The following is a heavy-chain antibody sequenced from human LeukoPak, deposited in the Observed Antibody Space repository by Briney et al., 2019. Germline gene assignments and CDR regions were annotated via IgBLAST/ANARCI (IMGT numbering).Heavy chain of an antibody. J-gene: IGHJ4*02. Sequence: GGSLRLSCAASGFTFSSYGMHWVRQAPGKGLEWVAVISHDGSNKYYADSVKGRFTISRDKSKNTLHLQMNSLRTEDTAVYYCASWPVGWYGEDSWGQGTLVTVSS. V-gene: IGHV3-30*03. CDR1: GFTFSSYG. CDR2: ISHDGSNK. D-gene: IGHD6-19*01. CDR3: ASWPVGWYGEDS.